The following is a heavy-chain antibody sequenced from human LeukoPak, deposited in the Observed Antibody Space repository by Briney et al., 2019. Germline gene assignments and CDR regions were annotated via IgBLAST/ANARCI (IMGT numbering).Heavy chain of an antibody. CDR3: ARRGDGNSYYDY. CDR2: TYYLSHWVR. Sequence: SQTLSLTCAISGDSVSNNIASWDWIRQSPSRGLEWLGRTYYLSHWVRDYAESVRSQITINPDTSKNQFSLLLNSVRPGDSAVYFCARRGDGNSYYDYWGQGILVTVSS. CDR1: GDSVSNNIAS. D-gene: IGHD3-16*01. J-gene: IGHJ4*02. V-gene: IGHV6-1*01.